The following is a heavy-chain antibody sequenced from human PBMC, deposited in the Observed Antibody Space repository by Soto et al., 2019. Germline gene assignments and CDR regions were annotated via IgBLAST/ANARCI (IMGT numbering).Heavy chain of an antibody. CDR2: IWYDGSNK. CDR3: ARFPPAISSSWYYFDY. V-gene: IGHV3-33*01. Sequence: SGLGPPGGSLRLSCAASGFTFSSYGMHWVRQAPGKGLEWVAVIWYDGSNKYYADSVKGRFTISRDNSKNTLYLQMNSLRAEVTAVYYCARFPPAISSSWYYFDYWGQGTLVTVSS. D-gene: IGHD6-13*01. J-gene: IGHJ4*02. CDR1: GFTFSSYG.